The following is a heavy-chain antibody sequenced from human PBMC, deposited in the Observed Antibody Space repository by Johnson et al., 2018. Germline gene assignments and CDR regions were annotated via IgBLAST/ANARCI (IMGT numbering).Heavy chain of an antibody. Sequence: VQLVQAGGGVVQPGRSLRLSCAASGFTFSSYAMHWVRQAPGKGLEWVANIKQEGSDKYYVDSVKGRFTISRDNAKNSLYLQMNSLRAEDTAVYYCARVYGDAYFHHWGQGTLVIVSS. V-gene: IGHV3-7*04. CDR1: GFTFSSYA. D-gene: IGHD4-17*01. CDR3: ARVYGDAYFHH. J-gene: IGHJ1*01. CDR2: IKQEGSDK.